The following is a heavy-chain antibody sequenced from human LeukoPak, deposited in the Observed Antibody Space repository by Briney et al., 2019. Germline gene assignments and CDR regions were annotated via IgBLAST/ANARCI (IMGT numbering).Heavy chain of an antibody. CDR1: GFTFSDYY. J-gene: IGHJ6*02. Sequence: GGSLRLSCAASGFTFSDYYMSWIRQAPGKGLEGGSYISSSGSTIYYADSVKGRFTISRDNANNSLYLQMNSLRAEDTAVYYCARRGIAVAGTNYYYGMDVWGQGTTVTVSS. D-gene: IGHD6-19*01. V-gene: IGHV3-11*01. CDR3: ARRGIAVAGTNYYYGMDV. CDR2: ISSSGSTI.